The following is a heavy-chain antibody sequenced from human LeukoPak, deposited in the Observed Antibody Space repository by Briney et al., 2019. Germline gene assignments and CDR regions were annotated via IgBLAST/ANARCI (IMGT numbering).Heavy chain of an antibody. J-gene: IGHJ3*02. CDR2: IFASGST. V-gene: IGHV4-4*07. CDR3: AREYSSSSGKNAFDI. D-gene: IGHD6-6*01. CDR1: GDSISSYY. Sequence: PSEALSLTCTVSGDSISSYYWSWIRQPAGKGLEWIGRIFASGSTNYNPSLKSRVTMSEDTSKNQFSLKLTSVTAADTAVYYCAREYSSSSGKNAFDIWGQGTMVTVSS.